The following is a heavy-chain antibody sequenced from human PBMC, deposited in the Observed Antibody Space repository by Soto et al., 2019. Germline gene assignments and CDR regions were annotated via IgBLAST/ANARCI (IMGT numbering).Heavy chain of an antibody. D-gene: IGHD3-10*01. CDR2: IKSKTDGGTT. Sequence: GGSLRLSCAASGFTFSNAWMNWVRQAPGKGLEWVGRIKSKTDGGTTDYAAPVKGRFTISRDDSKNTLYLQMNSLKTEDTAVYYCTAHRSSITMRRGFIIGDYYYSVMDFWGQGITVTVSS. CDR3: TAHRSSITMRRGFIIGDYYYSVMDF. CDR1: GFTFSNAW. V-gene: IGHV3-15*07. J-gene: IGHJ6*02.